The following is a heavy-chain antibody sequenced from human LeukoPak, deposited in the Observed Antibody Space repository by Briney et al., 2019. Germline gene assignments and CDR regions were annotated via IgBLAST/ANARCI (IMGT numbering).Heavy chain of an antibody. D-gene: IGHD6-13*01. V-gene: IGHV4-34*01. Sequence: SETLSLTCAVYGGSFSGYYWSWIRQPPGKGLEWIGEINHSGSTNYNPSLKSRVTISVDTSKNQFSLKLSSVTAADTAVYYCAAERAAAGYYYYYYMDVWGKGTTVTVSS. CDR1: GGSFSGYY. J-gene: IGHJ6*03. CDR3: AAERAAAGYYYYYYMDV. CDR2: INHSGST.